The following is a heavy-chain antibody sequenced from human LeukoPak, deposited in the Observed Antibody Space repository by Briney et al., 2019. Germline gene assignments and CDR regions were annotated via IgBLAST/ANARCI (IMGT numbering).Heavy chain of an antibody. CDR2: INPSGGST. CDR1: GYTFTSYY. CDR3: ARALELRSFDY. V-gene: IGHV1-46*01. Sequence: ASVKVPCKASGYTFTSYYMYWVRQAPGQGLEWMGIINPSGGSTSYAQKFQGRVTMTRDMSTSTVYMELSSLRSEDTAIYYCARALELRSFDYWGQGTLVTVSS. D-gene: IGHD4-17*01. J-gene: IGHJ4*02.